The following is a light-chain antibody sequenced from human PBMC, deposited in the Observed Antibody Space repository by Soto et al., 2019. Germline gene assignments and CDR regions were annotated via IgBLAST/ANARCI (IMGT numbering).Light chain of an antibody. J-gene: IGKJ4*01. Sequence: DIQMTQSPSSLSASVGGRVTIACRASQSISSYLNWYQQKPGKAPKLLIYAASSLQSEVPSRFSGSGSGTDFTLTISCLQSEDFATYYCQQSYNYPLTFGGGTKVDIK. CDR3: QQSYNYPLT. CDR2: AAS. CDR1: QSISSY. V-gene: IGKV1-39*01.